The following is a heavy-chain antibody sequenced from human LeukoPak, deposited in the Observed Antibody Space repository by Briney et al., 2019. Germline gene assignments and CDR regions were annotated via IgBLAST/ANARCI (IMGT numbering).Heavy chain of an antibody. CDR3: TRRSTISAPDY. CDR1: GFTFSGSA. V-gene: IGHV3-73*01. CDR2: IRSKANSYAT. J-gene: IGHJ4*02. Sequence: GGSLRLSCAASGFTFSGSAMHWVRQASGKGLEWVGRIRSKANSYATAYAASVKGRFTISRDDSKNTAYLQMNSLKTEDTAVYYCTRRSTISAPDYWGQGNLVTVSS. D-gene: IGHD3-9*01.